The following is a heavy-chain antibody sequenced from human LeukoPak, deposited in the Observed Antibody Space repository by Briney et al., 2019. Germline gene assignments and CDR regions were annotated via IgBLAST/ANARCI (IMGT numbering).Heavy chain of an antibody. D-gene: IGHD2-2*01. Sequence: SETLSLTCTVSGDSISSGDYYWSWIRQPPGKGLEWIGYIYYSGSTYYNPSLKSRVTISVDTSKNQFSLKLSSVTAADKAVYYCARERYCSSTSCYYRANWFDPWGQGTLVTVSS. CDR2: IYYSGST. V-gene: IGHV4-30-4*08. J-gene: IGHJ5*02. CDR3: ARERYCSSTSCYYRANWFDP. CDR1: GDSISSGDYY.